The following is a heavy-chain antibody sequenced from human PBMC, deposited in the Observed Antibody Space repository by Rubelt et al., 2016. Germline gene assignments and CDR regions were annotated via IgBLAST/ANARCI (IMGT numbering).Heavy chain of an antibody. CDR3: ARRPVAATWYYYYGMDV. Sequence: EVQLLESGGGLVQPGGSLRLSCAASGFTFSSYSMNWVRQAPGKGLEWVSYISSSSSTIYYADSVKGRFTISRDNAKNSLYLQMNSLRDEDTAVYYCARRPVAATWYYYYGMDVWGQGTTVTVSS. D-gene: IGHD2-15*01. J-gene: IGHJ6*02. V-gene: IGHV3-48*02. CDR1: GFTFSSYS. CDR2: ISSSSSTI.